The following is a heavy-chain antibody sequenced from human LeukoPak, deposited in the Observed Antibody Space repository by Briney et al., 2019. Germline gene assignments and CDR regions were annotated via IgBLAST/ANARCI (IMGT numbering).Heavy chain of an antibody. CDR3: AKAPYLSSGS. J-gene: IGHJ3*01. D-gene: IGHD3-22*01. Sequence: SETLSLTCAIYGGSFRDYYWSWIRQPPGKGLEWIGEINHSGSTNYNPSLKSRVTISLDTSKNQFSLKLTSVTAADTAVYYCAKAPYLSSGSWGQGILVAVSS. CDR1: GGSFRDYY. CDR2: INHSGST. V-gene: IGHV4-34*01.